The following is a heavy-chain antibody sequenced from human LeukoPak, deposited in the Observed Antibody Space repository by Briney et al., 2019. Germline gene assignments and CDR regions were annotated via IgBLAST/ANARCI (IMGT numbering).Heavy chain of an antibody. J-gene: IGHJ4*02. V-gene: IGHV1-8*02. Sequence: ASVKVSCKASGYTFTTYEIHWVRQASGQGLEWMGWMNPNSGNTGYAQKFQGRVTMTEDTSTDTAYMELSSLRSEDTAVYYCATEGYYDSSGYYTDYWGQGTLVTVSS. CDR3: ATEGYYDSSGYYTDY. CDR1: GYTFTTYE. D-gene: IGHD3-22*01. CDR2: MNPNSGNT.